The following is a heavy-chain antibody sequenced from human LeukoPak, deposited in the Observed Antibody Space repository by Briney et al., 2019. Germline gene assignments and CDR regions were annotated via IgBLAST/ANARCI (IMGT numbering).Heavy chain of an antibody. D-gene: IGHD3-3*01. V-gene: IGHV4-34*01. J-gene: IGHJ4*02. CDR3: ARGSITIFGVVSFDY. Sequence: SETLSLTCAVYGGSFSGYYWSWIRQPPGKGLEWIGEINHSGSTNYNPSLKSRVTISVDTSKNQFSLKLGSVTAADTAVYYCARGSITIFGVVSFDYWGQGTLVTVSS. CDR1: GGSFSGYY. CDR2: INHSGST.